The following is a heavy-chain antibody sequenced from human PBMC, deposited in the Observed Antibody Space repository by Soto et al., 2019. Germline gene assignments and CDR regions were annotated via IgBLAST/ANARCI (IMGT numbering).Heavy chain of an antibody. V-gene: IGHV3-30-3*01. CDR1: GFTFSSYA. CDR3: ARDGDCSGGSCYSRGGYFDY. J-gene: IGHJ4*02. CDR2: ISDDGSNK. Sequence: QVQLVESGGGVVQPGRSLRLSCAASGFTFSSYAMHWVRQAPGKGLEWVAVISDDGSNKYYADSVKGRFTISRDNSXXTXYXXMNSRRAEDTAVYYCARDGDCSGGSCYSRGGYFDYWGQGTLVTVSS. D-gene: IGHD2-15*01.